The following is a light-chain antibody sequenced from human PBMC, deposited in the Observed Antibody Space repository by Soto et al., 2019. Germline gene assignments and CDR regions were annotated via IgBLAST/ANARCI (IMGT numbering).Light chain of an antibody. CDR1: KLGDKY. CDR2: QDN. J-gene: IGLJ3*02. V-gene: IGLV3-1*01. CDR3: QSWDSSTVWE. Sequence: SYELTQPPSVSVSPGQTASITCSGDKLGDKYACWYQQKPGQSPILVIYQDNKRPSGIPERFSGSNSGNTATLTISGTQAMDEADYYCQSWDSSTVWEFGGGTKLTVL.